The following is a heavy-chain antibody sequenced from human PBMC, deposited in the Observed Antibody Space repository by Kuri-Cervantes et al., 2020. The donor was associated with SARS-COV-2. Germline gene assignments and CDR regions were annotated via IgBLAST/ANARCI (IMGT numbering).Heavy chain of an antibody. CDR3: ARGAGTWWYFDL. CDR1: GGSISSYY. D-gene: IGHD3-10*01. Sequence: GSLRLSCTVSGGSISSYYWSWIRQPPGKGLEWIGYIYYSGSTNYNPSLKSRVTISVDTSKNQFSLKLSSVTAADTAVYYCARGAGTWWYFDLWGRGTLVTVSS. J-gene: IGHJ2*01. CDR2: IYYSGST. V-gene: IGHV4-59*08.